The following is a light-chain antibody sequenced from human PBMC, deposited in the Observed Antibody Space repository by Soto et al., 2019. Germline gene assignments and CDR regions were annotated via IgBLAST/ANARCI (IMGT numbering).Light chain of an antibody. V-gene: IGKV3-15*01. CDR3: QQYNNWPSIT. CDR1: QSVSSN. CDR2: GAS. J-gene: IGKJ5*01. Sequence: IVMTQSPATLSVSPGERATLSCRASQSVSSNLAWYQQKLGQAPRLLIYGASTRATGIPARFSGRGSGTEFTLTISSLQYEDFAVYYCQQYNNWPSITFGQGTRLEIK.